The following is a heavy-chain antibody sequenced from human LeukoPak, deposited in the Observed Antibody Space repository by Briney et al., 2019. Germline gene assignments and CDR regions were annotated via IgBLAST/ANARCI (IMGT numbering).Heavy chain of an antibody. CDR2: INPNSGGT. CDR1: GYTFTGYY. J-gene: IGHJ5*02. CDR3: ARVVGYCSSTSCLSNWFDP. D-gene: IGHD2-2*01. V-gene: IGHV1-2*02. Sequence: ASVKVSCKASGYTFTGYYMHWVRQAPGQGLEWMGWINPNSGGTNYAQKFQGRVTMTRDTSISTAYMELSRLRSDDTAVYYCARVVGYCSSTSCLSNWFDPWGQGTLVTVSS.